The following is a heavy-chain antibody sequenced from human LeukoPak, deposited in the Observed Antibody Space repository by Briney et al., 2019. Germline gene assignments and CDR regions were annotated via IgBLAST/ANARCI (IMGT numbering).Heavy chain of an antibody. CDR1: GGSISSGSYY. V-gene: IGHV4-61*02. J-gene: IGHJ4*02. Sequence: PSETLSLTCTVSGGSISSGSYYWSWIRQPAGKGLEWIGRIYTSGSTNYNPSLKSRVTISVDTSKNQFSLKLSSVTAADTAVYYCARDHASYDSSGYYFYWGQGTLVTVSS. CDR2: IYTSGST. D-gene: IGHD3-22*01. CDR3: ARDHASYDSSGYYFY.